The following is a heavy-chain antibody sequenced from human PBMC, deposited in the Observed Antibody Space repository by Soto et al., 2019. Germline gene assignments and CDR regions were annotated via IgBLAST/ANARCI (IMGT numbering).Heavy chain of an antibody. CDR3: AYRRDYDFWSGQFDY. Sequence: GSLRLSCAASGFTFSSYAMSWVRQAPGKGLEWVSAISGSGGSTYYADSVKGRFTISRDNSKNTLYLQMNSLRAEDTAVYYCAYRRDYDFWSGQFDYWGQGTLVTVSS. J-gene: IGHJ4*02. CDR1: GFTFSSYA. V-gene: IGHV3-23*01. CDR2: ISGSGGST. D-gene: IGHD3-3*01.